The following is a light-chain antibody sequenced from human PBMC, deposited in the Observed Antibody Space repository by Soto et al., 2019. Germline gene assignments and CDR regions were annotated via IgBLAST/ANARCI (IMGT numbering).Light chain of an antibody. J-gene: IGKJ1*01. CDR1: QSISSY. CDR3: QQSYSTPPWT. CDR2: AAS. Sequence: DIQMTQSPSSLSASVGDRVTITCRASQSISSYLNWYQQKPVKAPKLLIYAASSLQSGVPSRFSGSGSGTDFALTISSLQPEDFATYYCQQSYSTPPWTCGQGTKVEIK. V-gene: IGKV1-39*01.